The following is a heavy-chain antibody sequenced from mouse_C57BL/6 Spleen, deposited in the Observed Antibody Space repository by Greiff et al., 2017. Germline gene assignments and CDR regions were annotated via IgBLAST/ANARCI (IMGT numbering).Heavy chain of an antibody. Sequence: EVQGVESGGGLVKPGGSLKLSCAASGFTFSDYGMHWVRQAPEKGLEWVAYISSGSSTIYYADTVKGRFTISRDNAKNTLFLQMTSLRSEDTAMYYCAREDDYGSSYGWFAYWGQGTLVTVSA. CDR1: GFTFSDYG. CDR3: AREDDYGSSYGWFAY. J-gene: IGHJ3*01. CDR2: ISSGSSTI. D-gene: IGHD1-1*01. V-gene: IGHV5-17*01.